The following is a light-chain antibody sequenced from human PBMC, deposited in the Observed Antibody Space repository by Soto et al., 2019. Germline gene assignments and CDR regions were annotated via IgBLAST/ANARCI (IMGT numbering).Light chain of an antibody. Sequence: DIVMTQSPDSLAVSLGERATINCKSSQSVLYSSNNKNYLAWYQQKPGQPPNLLIYWASTWESGVPDRFSGSGSRTDFTLTISSLQAEDVAVYFCQQYYSPPLTFGGGTKVEI. V-gene: IGKV4-1*01. J-gene: IGKJ4*01. CDR2: WAS. CDR3: QQYYSPPLT. CDR1: QSVLYSSNNKNY.